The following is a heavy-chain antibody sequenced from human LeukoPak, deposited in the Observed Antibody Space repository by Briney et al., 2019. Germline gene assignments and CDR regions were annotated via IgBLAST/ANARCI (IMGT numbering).Heavy chain of an antibody. CDR3: ARDNYDILTGYLWFDP. Sequence: SETLPLTCTVSAYSISSGYYWGWIRQPPGKGLEWIGSIYHSGNTYYNPSLKSRVTMSVDTSKNQFSLNLRSVTAADTAVYYCARDNYDILTGYLWFDPWGQGTLVTVSS. J-gene: IGHJ5*02. D-gene: IGHD3-9*01. CDR1: AYSISSGYY. CDR2: IYHSGNT. V-gene: IGHV4-38-2*02.